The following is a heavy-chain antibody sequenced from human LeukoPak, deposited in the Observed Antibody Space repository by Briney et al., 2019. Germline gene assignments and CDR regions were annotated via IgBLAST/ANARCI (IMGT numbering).Heavy chain of an antibody. V-gene: IGHV1-46*01. CDR3: AREGDVAADSPNWFDP. D-gene: IGHD6-25*01. J-gene: IGHJ5*01. Sequence: GASVKVSHTASGYTFTSYYMHWVRQAPGQGLEWMGIINPSGGSTSYAQKFQGRVTMTRDTSTSTVYMELSSLRSEDTAVYYCAREGDVAADSPNWFDPWRRGLLVTVSS. CDR1: GYTFTSYY. CDR2: INPSGGST.